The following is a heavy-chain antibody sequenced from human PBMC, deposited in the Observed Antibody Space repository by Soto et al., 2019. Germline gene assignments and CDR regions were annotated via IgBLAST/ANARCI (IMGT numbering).Heavy chain of an antibody. D-gene: IGHD4-17*01. CDR1: GFTFSSYW. Sequence: EVQLVESGGGLVQPGGSLRLSCAASGFTFSSYWMHWVRQAPGKGLVWVSRIISDGSSTSYADSVKGRFTISRDNAKNTLYLQMNSLRAEDTAVYYCARDFDDYGDYVPAFDIWGQGTMVTVSS. CDR3: ARDFDDYGDYVPAFDI. CDR2: IISDGSST. V-gene: IGHV3-74*01. J-gene: IGHJ3*02.